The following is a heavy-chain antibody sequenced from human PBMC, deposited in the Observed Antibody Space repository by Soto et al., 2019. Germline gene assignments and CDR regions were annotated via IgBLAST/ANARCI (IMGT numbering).Heavy chain of an antibody. D-gene: IGHD4-17*01. J-gene: IGHJ6*02. V-gene: IGHV1-69*01. Sequence: QMQLVQSWAEVKKPGSSVTVSCKASGRTFSSYAIRWVRQAPGQGLEWMGGSIPIFGTANYAQKFQGRVTITADESTSTAYMELSSLRSEDTAVYYCARDSGGTTVAFGMDVWGQGTTVTVSS. CDR1: GRTFSSYA. CDR3: ARDSGGTTVAFGMDV. CDR2: SIPIFGTA.